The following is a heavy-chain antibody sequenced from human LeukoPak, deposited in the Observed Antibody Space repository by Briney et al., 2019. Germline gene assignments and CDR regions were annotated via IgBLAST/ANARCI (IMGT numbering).Heavy chain of an antibody. Sequence: ASVRVSCKASGYTFTSYAMHWVRQAPGQRLEWMGWINAGNGNTKYSQKFQGRVTITRDTSASTAYMELSSLRSEDTAVYYCARDESYSNYANWGQGTLVTVSS. V-gene: IGHV1-3*01. D-gene: IGHD4-11*01. CDR2: INAGNGNT. CDR3: ARDESYSNYAN. J-gene: IGHJ4*02. CDR1: GYTFTSYA.